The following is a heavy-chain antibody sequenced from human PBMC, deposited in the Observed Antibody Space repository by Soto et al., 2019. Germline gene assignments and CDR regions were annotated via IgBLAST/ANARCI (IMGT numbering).Heavy chain of an antibody. V-gene: IGHV1-18*01. Sequence: QVQLVQSGAEVKKPGASVKVSCKASGYTFTSYGISWVRQAPGQGLEWMGGISAYNGNTNYAQKLQGRVTMTTDTSTSTAYMELRSLRSDYTAVYYCARDVTRGYSYGNFDYWGQGTLVTVSS. J-gene: IGHJ4*02. CDR1: GYTFTSYG. CDR3: ARDVTRGYSYGNFDY. D-gene: IGHD5-18*01. CDR2: ISAYNGNT.